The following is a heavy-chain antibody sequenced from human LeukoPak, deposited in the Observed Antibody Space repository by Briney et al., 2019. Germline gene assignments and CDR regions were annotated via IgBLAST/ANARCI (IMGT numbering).Heavy chain of an antibody. CDR2: INHSGST. CDR3: ARAPTYYDILTGYYHSGPFDY. Sequence: PSETLSLTCAVYGGSFSGYYWSWIRQPPGKGLEWIGEINHSGSTNYNPSLKSRVTISVDRSKNQFSLKLSSVTAADTAVYYCARAPTYYDILTGYYHSGPFDYWGQGTLVTVSS. CDR1: GGSFSGYY. J-gene: IGHJ4*02. V-gene: IGHV4-34*01. D-gene: IGHD3-9*01.